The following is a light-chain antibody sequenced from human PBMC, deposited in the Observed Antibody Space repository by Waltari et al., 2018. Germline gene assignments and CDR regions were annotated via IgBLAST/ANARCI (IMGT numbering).Light chain of an antibody. CDR3: AAWDDKLNGPV. V-gene: IGLV1-47*01. J-gene: IGLJ2*01. CDR1: SSNVGSNY. Sequence: QSVLTPPPSASGTPGQTVTISCYGSSSNVGSNYVCWYPQIPGSAPQLLIYRNDPRPSGVPDLFSGSKSGPYASPAITGLRSEEESDYFCAAWDDKLNGPVFGGGTKMTVL. CDR2: RND.